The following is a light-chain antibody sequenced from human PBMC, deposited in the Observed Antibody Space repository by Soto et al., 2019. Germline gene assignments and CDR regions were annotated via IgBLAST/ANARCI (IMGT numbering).Light chain of an antibody. J-gene: IGLJ2*01. CDR3: RTWESSLSAVV. Sequence: QSALTQPPSVSAAPGQKVTISCSGSSSNIGNNYVSWYQQLPGTAPKLLIYENNKRPSGIPDRFSGSKSGTSATLGITGLQTGDEADYYCRTWESSLSAVVFGGGTKVTVL. V-gene: IGLV1-51*02. CDR2: ENN. CDR1: SSNIGNNY.